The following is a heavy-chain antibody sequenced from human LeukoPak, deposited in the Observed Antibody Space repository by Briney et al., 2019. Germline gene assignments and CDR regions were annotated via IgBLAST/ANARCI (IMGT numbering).Heavy chain of an antibody. V-gene: IGHV1-69*04. CDR3: ARVNSPYCGGDCSA. CDR2: IVPILGIA. Sequence: SVKVSCKASGYTFTSYGISWVRQAPGQGLEWMGRIVPILGIANYAQKFQGRVTITADKSTSTAYMELSSLRSEDTAVYYCARVNSPYCGGDCSAWGQGTLVTVSS. J-gene: IGHJ5*02. D-gene: IGHD2-21*02. CDR1: GYTFTSYG.